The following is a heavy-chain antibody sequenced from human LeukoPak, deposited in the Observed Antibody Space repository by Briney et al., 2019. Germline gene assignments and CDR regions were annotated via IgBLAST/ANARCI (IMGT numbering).Heavy chain of an antibody. V-gene: IGHV1-2*02. CDR2: INPNSGGT. Sequence: ASVKVSCKAYGYTFTGYYMHCVRQAPGQGLEWMGWINPNSGGTNYAQKFQGRVTMTRDTSISTAYMELSRLRSDDTAAYYCARGVGAFDIWGQGTTVTVSS. CDR3: ARGVGAFDI. CDR1: GYTFTGYY. J-gene: IGHJ3*02. D-gene: IGHD3-16*01.